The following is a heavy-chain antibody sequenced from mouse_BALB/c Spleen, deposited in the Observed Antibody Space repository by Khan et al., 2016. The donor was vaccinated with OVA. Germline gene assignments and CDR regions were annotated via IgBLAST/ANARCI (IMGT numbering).Heavy chain of an antibody. J-gene: IGHJ3*01. D-gene: IGHD2-4*01. CDR3: TRKDYYDYDPFPY. Sequence: EVQLQESGPGLVKPSQSLSLTCTVTGYSITSEYAWNWIRQFPGNKLEWMGYINYSGNTRYNPSLKSRISIIRDTSKNQFFLQLNSVTTEDTATYYCTRKDYYDYDPFPYWGQGTLVTVSA. CDR1: GYSITSEYA. V-gene: IGHV3-2*02. CDR2: INYSGNT.